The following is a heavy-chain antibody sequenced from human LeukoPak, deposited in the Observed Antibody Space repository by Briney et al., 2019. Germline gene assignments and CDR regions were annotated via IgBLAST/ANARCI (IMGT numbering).Heavy chain of an antibody. V-gene: IGHV1-69*04. CDR1: GGTYRSHP. Sequence: SSVPVSCQASGGTYRSHPIHWLRQAPGRGLAWMGRSIPIHGIANYVQKFQGRLTITADKSTSTAYKELSSLRTEDTAVYYCAREVGYSYVLDYWGQGTLVTVPS. CDR3: AREVGYSYVLDY. J-gene: IGHJ4*02. CDR2: SIPIHGIA. D-gene: IGHD5-18*01.